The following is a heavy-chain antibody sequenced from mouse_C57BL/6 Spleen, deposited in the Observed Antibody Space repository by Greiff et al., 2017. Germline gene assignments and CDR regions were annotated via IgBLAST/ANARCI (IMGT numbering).Heavy chain of an antibody. CDR1: GFTFSSYA. V-gene: IGHV5-9-1*02. D-gene: IGHD1-1*01. CDR2: ISSGGDYI. J-gene: IGHJ2*01. Sequence: EVHLVESGEGLVKPGGSLKLSCAASGFTFSSYAMSWVRQTPEKRLEWVAYISSGGDYIYYADTVKGRFTISRDNARNTLYLQMSSLKSEDTAMYYCTRDGYYGSSFYFDCWGQGTTLTVAS. CDR3: TRDGYYGSSFYFDC.